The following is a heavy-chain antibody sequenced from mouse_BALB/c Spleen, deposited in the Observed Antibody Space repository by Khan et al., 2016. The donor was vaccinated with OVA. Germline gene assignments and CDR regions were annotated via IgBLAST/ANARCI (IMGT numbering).Heavy chain of an antibody. CDR2: VSSLAYNF. Sequence: EVELVESGGGLVQPGGSRKLSCAASGFTFSDYGMAWVRQAPGKGPEGVAFVSSLAYNFYYADTVTGRFTISRENAKNTLYLEMSSPRSEDTAMYYCARGGKGGFAYWDQGTLVTVSA. V-gene: IGHV5-15*02. J-gene: IGHJ3*01. CDR1: GFTFSDYG. CDR3: ARGGKGGFAY.